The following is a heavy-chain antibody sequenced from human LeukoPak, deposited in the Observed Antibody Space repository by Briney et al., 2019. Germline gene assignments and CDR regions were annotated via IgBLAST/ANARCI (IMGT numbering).Heavy chain of an antibody. Sequence: PGGSLRLSCAASGFTFSSYGMHWVRQAPGKGLEWVAFIRYDGSNKYYADSVKGRFTISRDNAKNSLYLQMNSLRAEDTAVYYCARDQEGRITMIVGVSDAFDIWGQGTMVTVSS. V-gene: IGHV3-30*02. CDR2: IRYDGSNK. J-gene: IGHJ3*02. D-gene: IGHD3-22*01. CDR1: GFTFSSYG. CDR3: ARDQEGRITMIVGVSDAFDI.